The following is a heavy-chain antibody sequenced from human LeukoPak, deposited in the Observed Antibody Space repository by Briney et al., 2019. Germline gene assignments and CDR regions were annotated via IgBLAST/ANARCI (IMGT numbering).Heavy chain of an antibody. J-gene: IGHJ4*02. CDR1: GYSISSGYY. Sequence: SETLSLTCAVSGYSISSGYYWGWIRQPPGKGLEWIGSIYHSGSIYYNPSLKSRVTISVDTSKNQFSLKLSSVTAADTAVYYCARGPYGDCAGDWGQGTLVTVSS. D-gene: IGHD4-17*01. CDR3: ARGPYGDCAGD. CDR2: IYHSGSI. V-gene: IGHV4-38-2*01.